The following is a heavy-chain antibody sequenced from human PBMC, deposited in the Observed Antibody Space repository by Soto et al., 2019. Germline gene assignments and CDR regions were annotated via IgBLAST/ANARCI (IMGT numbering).Heavy chain of an antibody. CDR3: ARDQLVCGGGRARRWFGP. CDR2: IYHSWST. Sequence: SETLSVTCTVSCGSIDTYYWTWIRHPPGKGLEWIGYIYHSWSTNYNPSLKSRVTISVDTSKNQFSLNLSSVTAADTAVYYCARDQLVCGGGRARRWFGPWGQGILVTVSS. V-gene: IGHV4-59*01. J-gene: IGHJ5*02. D-gene: IGHD2-21*01. CDR1: CGSIDTYY.